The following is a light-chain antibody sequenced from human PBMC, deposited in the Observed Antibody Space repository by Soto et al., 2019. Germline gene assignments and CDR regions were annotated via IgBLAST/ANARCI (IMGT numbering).Light chain of an antibody. V-gene: IGLV5-37*01. J-gene: IGLJ3*02. CDR3: MIWPSNAWAV. Sequence: QAVVTQPPSSSASPGESARLTCTLPSDINVGSYNIYWYQQKPGSPPRYLLYYYSDSDKGQGSGVPSRFSGSKDASANTGILLISGLQSEDEADYYCMIWPSNAWAVFGGGTKVTVL. CDR1: SDINVGSYN. CDR2: YYSDSDK.